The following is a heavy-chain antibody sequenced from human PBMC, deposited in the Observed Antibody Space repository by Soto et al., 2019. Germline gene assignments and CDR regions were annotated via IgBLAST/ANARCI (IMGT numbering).Heavy chain of an antibody. CDR3: ARDVWETTSLYYGLDL. CDR2: ISGSGGTT. D-gene: IGHD1-26*01. Sequence: PGGSLRLSCAASGFTFSSYAMTWVRQAPGKRLEWVSGISGSGGTTSYTDSVKGRFTISRDNSKKTLFLEMKSLGVEDTAVYFCARDVWETTSLYYGLDLWGLGTTVTVSS. J-gene: IGHJ6*02. V-gene: IGHV3-23*01. CDR1: GFTFSSYA.